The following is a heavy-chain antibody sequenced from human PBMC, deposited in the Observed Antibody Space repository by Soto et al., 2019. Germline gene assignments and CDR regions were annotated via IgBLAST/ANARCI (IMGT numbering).Heavy chain of an antibody. CDR3: AKDLHASYGSGSYLYYPDY. J-gene: IGHJ4*02. CDR2: ISGSGGST. Sequence: HPGGSLRLSCAASGFTFSSYAMSWVRQAPGKGLEWVSAISGSGGSTYYADSVKGRFTISRDNSMNTLFLQMNSLRAEDTAVYYCAKDLHASYGSGSYLYYPDYWGQRTRVTVSS. D-gene: IGHD3-10*01. CDR1: GFTFSSYA. V-gene: IGHV3-23*01.